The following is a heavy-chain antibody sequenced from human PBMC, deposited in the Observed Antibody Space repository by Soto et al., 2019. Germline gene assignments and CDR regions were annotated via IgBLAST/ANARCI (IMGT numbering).Heavy chain of an antibody. Sequence: SVSLSLTCTLSGDCISSANHSRSWIRQPPGKGLEWIGYIFYSGTAYYNPSLKSRLTISVDTSNNRFSLKLSSVTAADTAVYYCARTDYGTAYFDPWGQGSLVTVSS. D-gene: IGHD3-10*01. CDR3: ARTDYGTAYFDP. V-gene: IGHV4-30-4*01. CDR1: GDCISSANHS. J-gene: IGHJ5*02. CDR2: IFYSGTA.